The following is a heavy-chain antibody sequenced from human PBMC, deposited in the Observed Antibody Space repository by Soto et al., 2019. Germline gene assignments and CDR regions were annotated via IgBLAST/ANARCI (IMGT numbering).Heavy chain of an antibody. CDR2: INAGNGNT. D-gene: IGHD2-21*02. CDR3: ARAVAVTADFDY. J-gene: IGHJ4*02. V-gene: IGHV1-3*05. CDR1: GYTFTGYA. Sequence: QVQLVQSGAEEKKPGASVKVSCKASGYTFTGYAMHWVRQAPGQRLEWMGWINAGNGNTKYSQKFQGRVTITRDTSASTAYRELSSLGSEDKAVYYCARAVAVTADFDYWGQGTLVTVSS.